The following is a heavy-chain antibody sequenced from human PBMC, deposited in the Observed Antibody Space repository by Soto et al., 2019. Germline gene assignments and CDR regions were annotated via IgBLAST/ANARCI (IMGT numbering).Heavy chain of an antibody. V-gene: IGHV1-8*01. CDR2: MNPNSGNT. CDR1: GSTFGNND. J-gene: IGHJ5*02. CDR3: ARMATSGTLNWFDP. Sequence: ASVKVSCTASGSTFGNNDISWVRQDTGQGLEWMGWMNPNSGNTGYAQKFQGRVSMTRNTSITTAYLELSSLRSDDTAIYYCARMATSGTLNWFDPWGQGTLVTVSS.